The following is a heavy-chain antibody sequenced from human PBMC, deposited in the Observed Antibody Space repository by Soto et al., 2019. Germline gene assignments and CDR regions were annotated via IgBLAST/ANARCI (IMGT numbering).Heavy chain of an antibody. V-gene: IGHV3-53*01. CDR1: GFTVSSNY. D-gene: IGHD2-2*01. CDR2: IYSGGST. CDR3: ARDLREPAAPYYYYGMDV. J-gene: IGHJ6*02. Sequence: PGGSLRLSCAASGFTVSSNYMSWVRQAPGKGLEWVSVIYSGGSTYYADSVKGRFTISRDNSKNTLYLQMNSLRAEDTAVYYCARDLREPAAPYYYYGMDVWGQGTSVTVSS.